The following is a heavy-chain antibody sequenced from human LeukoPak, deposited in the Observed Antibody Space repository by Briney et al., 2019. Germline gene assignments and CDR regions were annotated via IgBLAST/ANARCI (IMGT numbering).Heavy chain of an antibody. D-gene: IGHD3-3*01. CDR1: GYTFTSYD. CDR3: ARGSGIVDFWSGYYRFFNWFDP. Sequence: VSVKVSCKASGYTFTSYDINWVRQATGQGLEWMGWMNPNSGNTGYAQKFQGRVTMTRNTSISTAYMELSSLRSEDTAVYYCARGSGIVDFWSGYYRFFNWFDPWGQGTLVTVSS. V-gene: IGHV1-8*01. CDR2: MNPNSGNT. J-gene: IGHJ5*02.